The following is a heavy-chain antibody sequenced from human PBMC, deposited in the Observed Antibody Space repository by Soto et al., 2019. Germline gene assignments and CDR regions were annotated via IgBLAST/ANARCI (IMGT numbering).Heavy chain of an antibody. CDR3: ARDLLSSIAARGRLDSYYYYGMDG. V-gene: IGHV1-69*13. CDR2: IIPIFGTA. Sequence: GASVKVSCKASGGTFSSYAISWVRQAPGQGLEWMGGIIPIFGTANYAQKFQGRVTITADESTSTAYMELSSLRSEDTAVYYCARDLLSSIAARGRLDSYYYYGMDGRGQGTTVTVSS. CDR1: GGTFSSYA. J-gene: IGHJ6*02. D-gene: IGHD6-6*01.